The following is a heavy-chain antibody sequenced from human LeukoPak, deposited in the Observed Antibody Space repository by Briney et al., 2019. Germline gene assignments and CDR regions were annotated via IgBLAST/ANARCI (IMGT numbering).Heavy chain of an antibody. CDR1: GFTFSTYP. V-gene: IGHV3-30*04. D-gene: IGHD1-26*01. Sequence: VQPGRSLRLSCAASGFTFSTYPMHWVRQAPGKGLEWVAVISNDGSNKNYADSVKGRFTLSRDSSKNTLYLQMNSLRTEDTAVYYCARDGVGATDAEYIQHWGQGTLVTVSS. J-gene: IGHJ1*01. CDR3: ARDGVGATDAEYIQH. CDR2: ISNDGSNK.